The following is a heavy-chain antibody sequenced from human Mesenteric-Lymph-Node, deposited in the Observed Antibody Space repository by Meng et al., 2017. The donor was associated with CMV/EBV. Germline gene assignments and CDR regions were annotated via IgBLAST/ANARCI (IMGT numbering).Heavy chain of an antibody. CDR1: GYSITNYA. CDR3: ARTSISCYSCWFDP. Sequence: ASGYSITNYALNWVRQAPGQGLEWMGWIHTNTGNPTYAQDFTGRFVFSLDTSVSTAYLQISSLKAEDTAVYYCARTSISCYSCWFDPWGQGTLVTVSS. CDR2: IHTNTGNP. D-gene: IGHD2-15*01. V-gene: IGHV7-4-1*02. J-gene: IGHJ5*02.